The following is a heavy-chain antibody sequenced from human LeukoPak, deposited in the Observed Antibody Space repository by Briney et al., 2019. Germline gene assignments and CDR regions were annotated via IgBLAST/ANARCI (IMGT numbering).Heavy chain of an antibody. Sequence: SETLSLTCAVSGGSISSGGYSWSWIRQPPGKGLEWIGYIYHSGSTYYNPSLKSRVTTSVDRSKNQFSLKLSSVTAADTAVYYCASQKSPGIYYFDYWGQGTLVTVSS. J-gene: IGHJ4*02. CDR2: IYHSGST. CDR3: ASQKSPGIYYFDY. CDR1: GGSISSGGYS. D-gene: IGHD3-3*01. V-gene: IGHV4-30-2*01.